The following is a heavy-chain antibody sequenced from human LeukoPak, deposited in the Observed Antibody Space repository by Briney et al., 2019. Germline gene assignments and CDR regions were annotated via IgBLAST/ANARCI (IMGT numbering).Heavy chain of an antibody. J-gene: IGHJ4*02. CDR3: ARASSYSSNWIDY. CDR1: GGSISNYY. Sequence: PSETLFLTCSVPGGSISNYYWRWIRQTAGKGLERIGRMYTSGSTNYNPSLKSRVTMSVDTSKNQFSLKLSSVTAADTAVYYCARASSYSSNWIDYWGQGIRVTVSS. V-gene: IGHV4-4*07. CDR2: MYTSGST. D-gene: IGHD6-13*01.